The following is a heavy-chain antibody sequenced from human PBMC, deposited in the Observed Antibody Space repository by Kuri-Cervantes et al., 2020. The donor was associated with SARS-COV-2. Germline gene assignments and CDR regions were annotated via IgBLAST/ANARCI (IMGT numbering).Heavy chain of an antibody. Sequence: LSLTCAASGFTFSSYSMNWVRQAPGKGLEWVSSISSSSSYIYYADSVKGRFTISRDNAKNSLYPQMNSLRAEDTAVYYCARAEERWLQLNYYYYYMDVWGKGTTVTVSS. D-gene: IGHD5-24*01. CDR1: GFTFSSYS. J-gene: IGHJ6*03. CDR2: ISSSSSYI. V-gene: IGHV3-21*01. CDR3: ARAEERWLQLNYYYYYMDV.